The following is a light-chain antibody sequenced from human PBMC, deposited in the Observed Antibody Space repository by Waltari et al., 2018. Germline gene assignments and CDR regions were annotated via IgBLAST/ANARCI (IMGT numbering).Light chain of an antibody. CDR2: GVS. Sequence: DIQMTQSPSSLSAYVGDRVTITCRASQSVSSYLNWYQQKPGEAPKRLIYGVSSLQSGVPSRFGGSGSGTDFTLTISSLQPEEFATYYCQQSYSDWTFGQGTKVEIK. CDR1: QSVSSY. J-gene: IGKJ1*01. V-gene: IGKV1-39*01. CDR3: QQSYSDWT.